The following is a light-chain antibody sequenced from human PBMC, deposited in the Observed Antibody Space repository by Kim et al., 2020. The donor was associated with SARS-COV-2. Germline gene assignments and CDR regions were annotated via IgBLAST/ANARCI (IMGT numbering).Light chain of an antibody. CDR1: QGISSY. Sequence: AIRMTQSPSSLSASTGDRVTITCRASQGISSYLAWYQQKPGKAPKLLIYAASTLQSGVPSRFSGSGSRTDFTLTISCLQSEDFATYYCKQYDSYPITFGPGTKVEIK. V-gene: IGKV1-8*01. J-gene: IGKJ3*01. CDR2: AAS. CDR3: KQYDSYPIT.